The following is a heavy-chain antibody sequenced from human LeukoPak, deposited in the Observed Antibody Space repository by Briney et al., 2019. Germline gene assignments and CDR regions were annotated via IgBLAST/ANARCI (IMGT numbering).Heavy chain of an antibody. Sequence: GGSLRLSCAASGFTFSSYSMNWVRQAPGKGLEWFSYISSGSRTIYYADSVQGRFTVSRDNVKNLLFLQMNSLRVGDTAVYYCVRESITGHRDFDYWGQGILVTVSS. CDR3: VRESITGHRDFDY. V-gene: IGHV3-48*01. J-gene: IGHJ4*02. CDR2: ISSGSRTI. D-gene: IGHD2-8*02. CDR1: GFTFSSYS.